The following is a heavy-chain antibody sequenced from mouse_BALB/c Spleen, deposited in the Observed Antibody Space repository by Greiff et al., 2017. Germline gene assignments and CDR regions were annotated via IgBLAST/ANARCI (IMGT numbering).Heavy chain of an antibody. CDR2: IHPANGNT. CDR3: ARYYYGSSYYFDY. J-gene: IGHJ2*01. V-gene: IGHV14-3*02. D-gene: IGHD1-1*01. CDR1: GFNIKDTY. Sequence: VQLKQSGAELVKPGASVKLSCTASGFNIKDTYMHWVKQRPEQGLEWIGRIHPANGNTKYDPKFQGKATITADTSSNTAYLQLSSLTSEDTAVYYCARYYYGSSYYFDYWGQGTTLTVSS.